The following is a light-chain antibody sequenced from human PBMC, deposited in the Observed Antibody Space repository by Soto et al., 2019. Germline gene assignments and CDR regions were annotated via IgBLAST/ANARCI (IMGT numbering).Light chain of an antibody. CDR2: DVD. Sequence: QSVLTQPTSVSGSPGQSITISCTGVSSDIGGYNHVSWYQQHPGKVPRLIIYDVDNRPLGVSNRFSGSQFGNMASLTISGLQAEDEADYYCCAYTARTTLSWVFGGGTKLTVL. CDR3: CAYTARTTLSWV. CDR1: SSDIGGYNH. J-gene: IGLJ3*02. V-gene: IGLV2-14*03.